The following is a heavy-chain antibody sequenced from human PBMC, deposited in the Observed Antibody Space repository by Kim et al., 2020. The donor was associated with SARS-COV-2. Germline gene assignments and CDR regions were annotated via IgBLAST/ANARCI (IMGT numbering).Heavy chain of an antibody. CDR1: GFTFSSYS. D-gene: IGHD3-10*02. V-gene: IGHV3-21*01. CDR3: ARDPKTLTQYYVA. CDR2: ISSSSSYI. J-gene: IGHJ5*02. Sequence: GGSLRLSCAASGFTFSSYSMNWVRQAPGKGLEWVSSISSSSSYIYYADSVKGRFTISRDNAKNSLYLQMNSLRAEDTAVYYCARDPKTLTQYYVAWGQGTLVTVSS.